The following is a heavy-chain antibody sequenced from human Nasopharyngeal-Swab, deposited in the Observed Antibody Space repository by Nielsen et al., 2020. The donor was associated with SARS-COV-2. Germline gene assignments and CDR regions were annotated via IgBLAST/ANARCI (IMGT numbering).Heavy chain of an antibody. D-gene: IGHD3-10*01. CDR2: IYYSGST. V-gene: IGHV4-59*13. CDR3: ARGGGSGSYYNDDAFDI. J-gene: IGHJ3*02. Sequence: PGKGPEWIGYIYYSGSTNYNPSLKSRVTISVDTSKNQFSLKLSSVTAADTAVYYCARGGGSGSYYNDDAFDIWGQGTMVTVSS.